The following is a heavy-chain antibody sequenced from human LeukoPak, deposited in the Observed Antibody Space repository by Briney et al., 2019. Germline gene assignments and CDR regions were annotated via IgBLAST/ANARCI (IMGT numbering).Heavy chain of an antibody. CDR3: AKAGYSSSSLDFYYYMDV. V-gene: IGHV3-33*06. CDR1: GFTFSSYG. Sequence: GGSLRLSCAASGFTFSSYGMHWVRQAPGKGLEWVALIWYNGGNEYYADPVKGRFTVSRDNSKNTLYLQMNSLRAEDTAVYYCAKAGYSSSSLDFYYYMDVWGKGTTVTDS. J-gene: IGHJ6*03. D-gene: IGHD6-6*01. CDR2: IWYNGGNE.